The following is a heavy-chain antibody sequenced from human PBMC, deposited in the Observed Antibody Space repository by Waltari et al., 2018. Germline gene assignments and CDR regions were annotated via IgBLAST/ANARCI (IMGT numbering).Heavy chain of an antibody. Sequence: EVQLVESGGGLVQPGGSLRLSCVASGFDFHGYWMGWFRQAPGESLGWGANINDDGTKEFYVESLKGRVTISRDNAKNSVYLQTTSLRAEDTALYYCARSGLVSAFDYWGQGSLVTVAS. D-gene: IGHD3-9*01. CDR3: ARSGLVSAFDY. J-gene: IGHJ4*02. V-gene: IGHV3-7*01. CDR1: GFDFHGYW. CDR2: INDDGTKE.